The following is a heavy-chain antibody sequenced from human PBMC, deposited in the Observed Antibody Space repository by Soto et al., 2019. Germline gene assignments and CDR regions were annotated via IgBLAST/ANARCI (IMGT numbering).Heavy chain of an antibody. Sequence: QVQLQESGPGLVKPSQTLSLTCTVSAGSISSGDYYWSWIRQPPGKGLEWIGYIYYSGSTYYNPSLKSRVTISVDTSKNQFSLKLSSVTAADTAVYYCASGLHYDYVWGSYRPIDYWGQGTLVTVSS. CDR3: ASGLHYDYVWGSYRPIDY. J-gene: IGHJ4*02. V-gene: IGHV4-30-4*01. D-gene: IGHD3-16*02. CDR1: AGSISSGDYY. CDR2: IYYSGST.